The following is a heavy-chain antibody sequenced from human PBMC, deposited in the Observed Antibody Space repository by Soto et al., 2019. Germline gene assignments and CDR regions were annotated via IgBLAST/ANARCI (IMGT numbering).Heavy chain of an antibody. V-gene: IGHV4-31*03. CDR1: GGSISSSDYY. Sequence: QVQLQESGPGLVEPSQTLSLICTVSGGSISSSDYYWSWIRQLPGKGLEWIGYIYYSGTTFHNPSLKSRVSISVDTSKNLFPLKLSSMTAADTAVYYCARTSGDYGLSKYFQHWGQGTRVTVSS. J-gene: IGHJ1*01. CDR3: ARTSGDYGLSKYFQH. CDR2: IYYSGTT. D-gene: IGHD4-17*01.